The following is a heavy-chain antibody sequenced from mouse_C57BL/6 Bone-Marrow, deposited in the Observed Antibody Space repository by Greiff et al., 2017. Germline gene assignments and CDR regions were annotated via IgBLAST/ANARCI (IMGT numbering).Heavy chain of an antibody. J-gene: IGHJ4*01. CDR3: AREFYYAMDY. CDR2: IDPSDSYT. V-gene: IGHV1-69*01. Sequence: QVQLQQPGAELVMPGASVKLSCTASGYTFTSYWMHWVKQRPGQGLEWIGEIDPSDSYTNYNQKFKGKSTLTVDKSSSTAYMQRSSLTAEDSAVYYCAREFYYAMDYWGQGTSVTVSS. CDR1: GYTFTSYW.